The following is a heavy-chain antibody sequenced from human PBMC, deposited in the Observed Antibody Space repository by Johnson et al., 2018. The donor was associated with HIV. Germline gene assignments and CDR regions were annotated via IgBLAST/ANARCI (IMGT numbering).Heavy chain of an antibody. V-gene: IGHV3-20*04. Sequence: VQLVESGGGVVQPGRSLRLSCAASGFTFSSYWMSWVRQAPGKGLEWVSGINWNGGSTGYADSVKGRFTISRDNAKNSLYLQMNSLRAEDTALYYCARGPTMRYCTNGVCYIGAFDIWGQGTMVTVSS. J-gene: IGHJ3*02. D-gene: IGHD2-8*01. CDR1: GFTFSSYW. CDR3: ARGPTMRYCTNGVCYIGAFDI. CDR2: INWNGGST.